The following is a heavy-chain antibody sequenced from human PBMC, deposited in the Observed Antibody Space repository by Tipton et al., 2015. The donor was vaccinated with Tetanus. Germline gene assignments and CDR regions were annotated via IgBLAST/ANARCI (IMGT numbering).Heavy chain of an antibody. CDR1: GYTFTNAW. V-gene: IGHV5-51*01. J-gene: IGHJ4*02. CDR3: ARQKGY. Sequence: QLVQSGAEVKKPGESLKISCQASGYTFTNAWIGWVRQMPGKGLEWMGVIYSGDSSTIYSPSFQGLVTISVDKSINTTYLRWTSLKASDSAMYYCARQKGYWGQGTLVTVSS. CDR2: IYSGDSST.